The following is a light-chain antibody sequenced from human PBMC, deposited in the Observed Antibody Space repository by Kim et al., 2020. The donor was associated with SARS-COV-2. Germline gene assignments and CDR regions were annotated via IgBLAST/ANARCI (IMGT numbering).Light chain of an antibody. V-gene: IGKV1-12*01. CDR2: AAS. J-gene: IGKJ4*01. CDR3: QRADSFPLG. Sequence: ASVGDRAPITCRASQAISSGLAWYQQKPGKAPKLLISAASSLQSGVPSRFSGSGSGTDFTLTISSLQPEDFASYYCQRADSFPLGFGGGTKVDIK. CDR1: QAISSG.